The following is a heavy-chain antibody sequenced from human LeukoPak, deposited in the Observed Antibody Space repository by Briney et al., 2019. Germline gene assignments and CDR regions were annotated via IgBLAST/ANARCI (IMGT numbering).Heavy chain of an antibody. CDR1: GFTVSNKY. J-gene: IGHJ4*02. CDR3: ARLKGLFDNFDY. CDR2: LYNGGST. D-gene: IGHD3-22*01. Sequence: GGSLRVSCVASGFTVSNKYMSWVGQARWKGLEWVSVLYNGGSTYYADSVKGRFTNSRDNSKNTLYLQMYSLRAEDTPVYYCARLKGLFDNFDYWGQGILVTVYS. V-gene: IGHV3-53*01.